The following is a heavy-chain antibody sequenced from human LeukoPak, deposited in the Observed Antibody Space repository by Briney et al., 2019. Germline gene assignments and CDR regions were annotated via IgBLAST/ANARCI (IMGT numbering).Heavy chain of an antibody. CDR2: IYYSGGTGDT. CDR1: GGPISDYY. Sequence: PSETLSLTCSVSGGPISDYYWSWIRQSPAEGLEWIGYIYYSGGTGDTNYNPSLNIGVTISVDASKNQFSLKLSSVTAADTAVYYCATKYSSGWYWYFDLWGRGTLVTVSS. CDR3: ATKYSSGWYWYFDL. V-gene: IGHV4-59*12. D-gene: IGHD6-19*01. J-gene: IGHJ2*01.